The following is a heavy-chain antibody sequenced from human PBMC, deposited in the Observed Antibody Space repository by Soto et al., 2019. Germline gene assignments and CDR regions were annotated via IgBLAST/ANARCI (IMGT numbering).Heavy chain of an antibody. CDR2: IYYSGRT. CDR1: GASVSSASYY. J-gene: IGHJ6*02. V-gene: IGHV4-61*01. Sequence: PSETLSLTCTVSGASVSSASYYWSWIRQPPGKGLEWIGYIYYSGRTDCNPSLKSRVTISLDTSKNQFSLKLSSVTAADTAVYYCARVPSRLDYDFWSGYYGRYGMDVWGQGTTVNVSS. D-gene: IGHD3-3*01. CDR3: ARVPSRLDYDFWSGYYGRYGMDV.